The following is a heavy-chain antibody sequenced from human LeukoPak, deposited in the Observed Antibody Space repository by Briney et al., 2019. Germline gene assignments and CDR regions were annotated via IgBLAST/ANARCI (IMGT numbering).Heavy chain of an antibody. V-gene: IGHV5-51*01. CDR1: GSSFTSYC. CDR2: IYPGDSGP. J-gene: IGHJ3*01. D-gene: IGHD1-26*01. CDR3: GMSGDRVPLQDDVFDV. Sequence: SLQISCKVSGSSFTSYCIGWVRQMPGKGLEWMGIIYPGDSGPTYSPSFQGQVTISVDKSSNTAYLQWSSLQASDTAMYYCGMSGDRVPLQDDVFDVWGQGTMVTVST.